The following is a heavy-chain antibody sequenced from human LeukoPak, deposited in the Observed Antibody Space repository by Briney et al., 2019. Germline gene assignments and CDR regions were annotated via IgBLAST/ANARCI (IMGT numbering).Heavy chain of an antibody. Sequence: SETLSLTCTVSGGSISSRSYYWGWIRQPPGKGLEWIGSIYYSGSTYYNPSLKSRVTISVDTSKNQFSLKLSSVTAADTAVYYCARPADDYVWGSYRFPFDYWGQGTLVTVSS. CDR1: GGSISSRSYY. CDR2: IYYSGST. V-gene: IGHV4-39*01. J-gene: IGHJ4*02. D-gene: IGHD3-16*02. CDR3: ARPADDYVWGSYRFPFDY.